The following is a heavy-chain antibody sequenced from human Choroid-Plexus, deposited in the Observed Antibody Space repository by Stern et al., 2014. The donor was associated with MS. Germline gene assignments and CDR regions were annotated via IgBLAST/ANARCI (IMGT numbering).Heavy chain of an antibody. CDR3: AKDRQYLTYFFDH. CDR1: GFTFGSCA. Sequence: VQLVESEGGVVQPGRPLRLSCVASGFTFGSCAMHWVRQAPGKGLEWVAGVSYDGSNKYYADPVKGRFTISRDNSQNTLYMQMSSLRPEDTAVYYCAKDRQYLTYFFDHWGQGSLVTVSS. V-gene: IGHV3-30*18. D-gene: IGHD2/OR15-2a*01. CDR2: VSYDGSNK. J-gene: IGHJ5*02.